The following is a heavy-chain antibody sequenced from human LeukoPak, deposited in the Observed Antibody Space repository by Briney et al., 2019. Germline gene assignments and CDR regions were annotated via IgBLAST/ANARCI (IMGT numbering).Heavy chain of an antibody. CDR2: ISISSSYI. J-gene: IGHJ4*02. CDR3: ARDLGDYVWGSYRYSHFEY. CDR1: GFTFSSYS. D-gene: IGHD3-16*02. Sequence: GRSLRLSCAASGFTFSSYSMNWVRQAPGKGLEWVSSISISSSYIYYADSVKGRFTVSRDNAKNSLYLQMNSLRAEDTAVYYCARDLGDYVWGSYRYSHFEYCGQGTLVTVSS. V-gene: IGHV3-21*01.